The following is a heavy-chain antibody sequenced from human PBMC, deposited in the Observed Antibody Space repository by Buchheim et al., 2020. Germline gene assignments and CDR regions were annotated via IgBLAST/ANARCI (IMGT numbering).Heavy chain of an antibody. CDR3: ARASQTYDYIWGSYRSTIDY. J-gene: IGHJ4*02. D-gene: IGHD3-16*02. CDR1: GFTFSSYG. Sequence: QVQLVESGGGVVQPGRSLRLSCAASGFTFSSYGMHWVRQAPGKGLEWVAVISYDGSNKYFADSVKGRFTISRDNSKNTLYLQMNSLRAEDTAVYYCARASQTYDYIWGSYRSTIDYWGQGTL. CDR2: ISYDGSNK. V-gene: IGHV3-30*03.